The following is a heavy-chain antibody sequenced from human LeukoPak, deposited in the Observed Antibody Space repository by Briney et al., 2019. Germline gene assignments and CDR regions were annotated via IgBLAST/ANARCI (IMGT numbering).Heavy chain of an antibody. CDR2: ISSSSSYI. CDR3: ARVGVGATLYYFDY. J-gene: IGHJ4*02. Sequence: GGSLRLSCAASGFTFSSYSRKWVRQAPGKGLEWVSSISSSSSYIYYADSVKGRFTISRDNAKNSLYLQMNSLRAEDTAVYYCARVGVGATLYYFDYWGQGTLVTVSS. V-gene: IGHV3-21*01. D-gene: IGHD1-26*01. CDR1: GFTFSSYS.